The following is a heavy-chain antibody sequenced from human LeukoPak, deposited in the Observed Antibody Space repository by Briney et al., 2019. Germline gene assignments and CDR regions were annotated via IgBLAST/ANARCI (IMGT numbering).Heavy chain of an antibody. V-gene: IGHV3-30-3*01. D-gene: IGHD3-22*01. CDR2: ISYDGSNK. CDR3: AKDLYYYDSSGYSTPPPAFDI. J-gene: IGHJ3*02. Sequence: GGSLRLSCAASGFTFSSYAMHRVRQAPGKGLEWVAVISYDGSNKYYADSVKGRFTISRDNSKNTLYLQMNSLRAEDTAVYYCAKDLYYYDSSGYSTPPPAFDIWGQGTMVTVSS. CDR1: GFTFSSYA.